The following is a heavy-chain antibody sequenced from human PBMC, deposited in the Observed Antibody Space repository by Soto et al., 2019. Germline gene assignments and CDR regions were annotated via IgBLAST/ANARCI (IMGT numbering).Heavy chain of an antibody. J-gene: IGHJ6*02. CDR2: ISTYNGDT. CDR3: XRAXAAPYYYYGMDV. V-gene: IGHV1-18*01. Sequence: QVQLVQSGAEVRKPGASVKVSCKASGYTFSTSGMSWLRQAPGQGLEWMGWISTYNGDTNDAPKFQDRVTMTSDTSTSTVYMELRSLRSDDXXVYXXXRAXAAPYYYYGMDVWGQGTRVTVSS. CDR1: GYTFSTSG. D-gene: IGHD6-19*01.